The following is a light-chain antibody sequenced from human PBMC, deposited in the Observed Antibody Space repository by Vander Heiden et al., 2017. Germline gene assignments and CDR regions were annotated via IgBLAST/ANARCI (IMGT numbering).Light chain of an antibody. V-gene: IGLV2-14*01. Sequence: QSALTQPASVSGSPGQSITISCTGTSSDVGGYHYVSWYQHHPVNAPKVIIYEVNSRPSGVSNRVSGSKSGTTASLTISGLQAEDEADYYCSSYTSRRNLLFGRGTKVTVL. CDR3: SSYTSRRNLL. CDR1: SSDVGGYHY. J-gene: IGLJ1*01. CDR2: EVN.